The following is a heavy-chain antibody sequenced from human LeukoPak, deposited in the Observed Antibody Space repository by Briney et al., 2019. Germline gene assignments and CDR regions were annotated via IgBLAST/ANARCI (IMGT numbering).Heavy chain of an antibody. CDR3: ARDTTRDNWFDP. CDR1: GYTFTGYY. J-gene: IGHJ5*02. CDR2: INPNSGGT. V-gene: IGHV1-2*02. D-gene: IGHD1-26*01. Sequence: GASVKVSCKASGYTFTGYYMHWVRQAPGQGLEWMGWINPNSGGTNYAQKFQGRVTMTRDTSISTAYMELSVLRSDDTAVYYCARDTTRDNWFDPWGQGTLVTVSS.